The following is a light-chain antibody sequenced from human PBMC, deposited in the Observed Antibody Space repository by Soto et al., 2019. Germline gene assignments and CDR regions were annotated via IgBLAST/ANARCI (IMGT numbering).Light chain of an antibody. CDR3: QQYENWPRT. CDR1: QQISNN. J-gene: IGKJ1*01. Sequence: EIVMTQTPVTLSLSPGERAILSCRASQQISNNLAWYRQSPGQAPTLLIYGASSRATDIPDRFSGSGSGTDFTLTISGLQSDDFALYYCQQYENWPRTFGQWTKVEVK. V-gene: IGKV3-15*01. CDR2: GAS.